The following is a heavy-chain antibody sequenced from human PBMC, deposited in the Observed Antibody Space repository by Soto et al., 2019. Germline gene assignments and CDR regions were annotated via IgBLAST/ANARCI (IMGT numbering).Heavy chain of an antibody. CDR3: AREYYYDSSGSYFDY. CDR2: IYYSGST. D-gene: IGHD3-22*01. J-gene: IGHJ4*02. V-gene: IGHV4-30-4*01. Sequence: KSSETLSLTCTVSGGSISSGDYYWSWIRQPPGKGLEWIGYIYYSGSTYYNPSLKSRVTISVDTSKNQFSLKLSSVTAADTAVYYCAREYYYDSSGSYFDYWGQGTLVTVSS. CDR1: GGSISSGDYY.